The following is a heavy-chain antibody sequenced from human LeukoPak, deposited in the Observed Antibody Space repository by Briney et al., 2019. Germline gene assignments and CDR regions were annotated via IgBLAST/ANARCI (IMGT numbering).Heavy chain of an antibody. D-gene: IGHD1-26*01. V-gene: IGHV3-73*01. J-gene: IGHJ3*02. CDR1: GFTFSGSA. CDR3: TSVGPPNTYGFAFDI. CDR2: IRSKANSYAT. Sequence: PSGGSLRLSCAASGFTFSGSAMHWVRQASGKGLEWVGRIRSKANSYATAYAASVKGRFTISRDDSKNTAYLQMNSLKTEDTAVYYCTSVGPPNTYGFAFDIWGQGTMVTVSS.